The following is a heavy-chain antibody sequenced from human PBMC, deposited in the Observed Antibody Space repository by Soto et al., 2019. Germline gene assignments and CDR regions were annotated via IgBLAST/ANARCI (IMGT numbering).Heavy chain of an antibody. D-gene: IGHD4-17*01. CDR3: ARKPYGVPFDY. V-gene: IGHV4-4*02. J-gene: IGHJ4*02. CDR2: IHHDGST. CDR1: GSPISSSNW. Sequence: QVQLQESGPGLVKPSGTLSLTCAVSGSPISSSNWWSWVRQPPGEGLEWIGEIHHDGSTNYNPSLKSRLTMSVDKNKNQFALKLSSVTAADTAVYYCARKPYGVPFDYLGQGTLVTVSS.